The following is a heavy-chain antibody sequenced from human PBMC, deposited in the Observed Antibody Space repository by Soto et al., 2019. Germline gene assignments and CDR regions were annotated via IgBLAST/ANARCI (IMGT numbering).Heavy chain of an antibody. CDR3: ARVVQGAYYYYYGMDV. D-gene: IGHD1-1*01. J-gene: IGHJ6*02. CDR2: IYDSGST. V-gene: IGHV4-59*01. Sequence: QVQLQESGPGLVKPSETLSLTCTVSGGSISGYYWSWIRQPPGEGLEWIGYIYDSGSTNYNPSLKVRVTISLDTSKNQFALNLSSVTAADTAVYYCARVVQGAYYYYYGMDVWGQGTTVTVSS. CDR1: GGSISGYY.